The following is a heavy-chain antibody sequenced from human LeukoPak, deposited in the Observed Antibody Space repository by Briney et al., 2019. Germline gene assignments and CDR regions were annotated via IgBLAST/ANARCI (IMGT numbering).Heavy chain of an antibody. CDR3: ARDGYYYGSGSYHVIENWFDP. CDR1: GFTFSSYA. CDR2: ISGSGGST. Sequence: GGSLRLSCAASGFTFSSYAMSWVRQAPGKGLEWVSAISGSGGSTYYADSVKGRFTISRDNAKNSLYLQMNSLRAEDTAVYYCARDGYYYGSGSYHVIENWFDPWGQGTLVTVSS. D-gene: IGHD3-10*01. V-gene: IGHV3-23*01. J-gene: IGHJ5*02.